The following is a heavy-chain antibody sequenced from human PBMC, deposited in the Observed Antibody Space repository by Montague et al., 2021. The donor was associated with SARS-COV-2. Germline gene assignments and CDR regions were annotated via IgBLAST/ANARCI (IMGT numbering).Heavy chain of an antibody. CDR1: GGSFSGYY. Sequence: SETLSLTCAVYGGSFSGYYWSWIRQPPEKGLEWIGEINQSGRTNNNPSLKSRVIISVDTSKNQFSLKLSSVTAADTAVYYCARVQRGYYHGLGVSAHFDYWAQGTLVTVSS. CDR3: ARVQRGYYHGLGVSAHFDY. D-gene: IGHD3-10*01. V-gene: IGHV4-34*01. J-gene: IGHJ4*02. CDR2: INQSGRT.